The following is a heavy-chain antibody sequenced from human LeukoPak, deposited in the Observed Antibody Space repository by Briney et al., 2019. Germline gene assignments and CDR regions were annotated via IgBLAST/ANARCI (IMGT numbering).Heavy chain of an antibody. V-gene: IGHV4-59*01. CDR3: AIPPTV. J-gene: IGHJ4*02. D-gene: IGHD1-14*01. Sequence: SETLSLTCTVSGASISGYYWSWVRQPPGKGLEFIGYIYNSVNDYNPSLKSRVIISSDPSKNQVSLRLRSMTAADTAVYYCAIPPTVWGQGTLVTVSS. CDR2: IYNSVN. CDR1: GASISGYY.